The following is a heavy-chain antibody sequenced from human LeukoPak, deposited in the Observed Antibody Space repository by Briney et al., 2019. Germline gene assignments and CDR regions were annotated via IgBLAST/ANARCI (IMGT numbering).Heavy chain of an antibody. CDR2: IHSDCRT. Sequence: GGSLRLSCAPSGLTVSGNFMSWVRQAPGKGLEGVSVIHSDCRTFYADTVKGRFTVSKDNSNDMLFLQMNSLRAEDTAVYYCARDVGGMATGYFDYWGQGTPVTVSS. CDR1: GLTVSGNF. D-gene: IGHD5-12*01. J-gene: IGHJ4*02. CDR3: ARDVGGMATGYFDY. V-gene: IGHV3-66*02.